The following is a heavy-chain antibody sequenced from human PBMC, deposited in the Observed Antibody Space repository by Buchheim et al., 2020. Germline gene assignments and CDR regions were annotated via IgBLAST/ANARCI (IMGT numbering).Heavy chain of an antibody. J-gene: IGHJ6*02. Sequence: QVQLVQSGAEVKKPGASVKVSCKTSGYTFTSYYMHWVRQAPGQGLEWMGIINPSGGSTSYAQKFQGRVTMTRDTSTSTVYMELSSLRSEDTAVYYCARDHSPFDSIVVRNYGMDVWGQGTT. CDR3: ARDHSPFDSIVVRNYGMDV. CDR2: INPSGGST. D-gene: IGHD3-22*01. CDR1: GYTFTSYY. V-gene: IGHV1-46*01.